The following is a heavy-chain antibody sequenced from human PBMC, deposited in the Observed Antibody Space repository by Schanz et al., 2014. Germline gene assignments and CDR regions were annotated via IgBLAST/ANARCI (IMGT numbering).Heavy chain of an antibody. CDR1: GFTFSSYW. J-gene: IGHJ4*02. Sequence: EVQLVESGGGLVQPGGSLRLSCAASGFTFSSYWMSWVRQAPGKGLEWVANIKQDGSEKYYVDSVQGRFTISRDNAKNSLYLQMNSLRAEDTAVYYCARDGYHAYDLKRGDYWGQGTQVAVSS. D-gene: IGHD3-3*01. CDR3: ARDGYHAYDLKRGDY. V-gene: IGHV3-7*01. CDR2: IKQDGSEK.